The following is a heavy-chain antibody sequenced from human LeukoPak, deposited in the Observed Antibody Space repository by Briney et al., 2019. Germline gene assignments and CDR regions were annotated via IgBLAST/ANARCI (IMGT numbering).Heavy chain of an antibody. V-gene: IGHV4-38-2*02. J-gene: IGHJ1*01. D-gene: IGHD3-16*01. CDR3: AREKFGGASYFQH. CDR1: GYSISSGYY. CDR2: IYHSGST. Sequence: SETLSLTCTVSGYSISSGYYWGWIRQPPGKGLEWIGSIYHSGSTYYNPSLKSRVTISVDTSKNQFSLKLSSVTAADTAVYYCAREKFGGASYFQHWGQGTLVTVSS.